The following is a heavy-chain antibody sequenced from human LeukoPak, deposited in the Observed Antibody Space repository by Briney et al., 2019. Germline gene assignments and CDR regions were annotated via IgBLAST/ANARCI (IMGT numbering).Heavy chain of an antibody. D-gene: IGHD3-10*01. CDR2: VDPSDSYT. J-gene: IGHJ3*02. CDR3: ASLFRDDVFDI. Sequence: NLGESLKISCKCSGYSFTSYWISWVRQMPGKGLEWMGRVDPSDSYTNYSPSFQGHVSISADKSISTAYLQWRSLKASDTAMYYCASLFRDDVFDIWGQGTMVTVSS. V-gene: IGHV5-10-1*01. CDR1: GYSFTSYW.